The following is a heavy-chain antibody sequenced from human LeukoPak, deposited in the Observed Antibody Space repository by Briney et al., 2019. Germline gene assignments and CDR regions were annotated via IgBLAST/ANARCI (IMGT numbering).Heavy chain of an antibody. J-gene: IGHJ6*02. D-gene: IGHD3-10*01. V-gene: IGHV4-59*08. CDR3: ARLPITMVRGVINLWYYYGMDV. CDR1: GGSISSYY. CDR2: IYYSGST. Sequence: SETLSLTCTVSGGSISSYYWSWIRQPPGKGLEWIGYIYYSGSTNYNPSLKSRVTISVDTSKNQFSLKLSSVIAADTAVYYCARLPITMVRGVINLWYYYGMDVWGQGTTVTVSS.